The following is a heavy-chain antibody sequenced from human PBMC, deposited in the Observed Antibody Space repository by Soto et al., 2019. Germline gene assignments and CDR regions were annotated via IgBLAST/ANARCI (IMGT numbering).Heavy chain of an antibody. Sequence: LRLSCAASGFTFSSYAMSWVRQAPGKGLEWVSVISGSGGSTYYADSVKGRFTISRDNSKNTLYLQMNSLRAEDTAVYYCAKDQKYSSSWYLVDYWGQGXLVTVSS. J-gene: IGHJ4*02. CDR2: ISGSGGST. CDR1: GFTFSSYA. V-gene: IGHV3-23*01. CDR3: AKDQKYSSSWYLVDY. D-gene: IGHD6-13*01.